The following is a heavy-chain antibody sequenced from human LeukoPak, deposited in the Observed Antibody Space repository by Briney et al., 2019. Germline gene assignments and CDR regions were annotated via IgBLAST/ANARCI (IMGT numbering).Heavy chain of an antibody. Sequence: GGSLRLSCAASGFTFSNAWMSWGRQAPGKGLEWGARIKTKTDGGTTDYAAPVKGRFTIPRDNSKNTLYLQMNSLKTEDTAVYYCAKDIGYSGTPRPFDPWGQGTLVTVPS. CDR3: AKDIGYSGTPRPFDP. CDR2: IKTKTDGGTT. J-gene: IGHJ5*02. D-gene: IGHD1-26*01. V-gene: IGHV3-15*01. CDR1: GFTFSNAW.